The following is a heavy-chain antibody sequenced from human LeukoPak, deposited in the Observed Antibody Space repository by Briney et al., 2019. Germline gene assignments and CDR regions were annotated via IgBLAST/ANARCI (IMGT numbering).Heavy chain of an antibody. CDR3: ARDRDYGDYVYVFDY. Sequence: GASVKVSCKASGYTFTGYYMHWVRQAPGQGLELKGWINPNSGGTNYAQKFQGRVTMTRDTSISTAYMELSRLRSDDTAVYYCARDRDYGDYVYVFDYWGQGTLVTVSS. J-gene: IGHJ4*02. CDR1: GYTFTGYY. D-gene: IGHD4-17*01. CDR2: INPNSGGT. V-gene: IGHV1-2*02.